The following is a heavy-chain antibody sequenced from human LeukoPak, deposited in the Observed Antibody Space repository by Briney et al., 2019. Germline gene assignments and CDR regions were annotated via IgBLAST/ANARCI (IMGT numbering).Heavy chain of an antibody. CDR1: DYTFTTYG. J-gene: IGHJ4*02. CDR3: AREASSDFDY. CDR2: ISAYNGNT. V-gene: IGHV1-18*01. D-gene: IGHD3-22*01. Sequence: ASVNVSCKASDYTFTTYGISWVRQAPGQGLEWMGWISAYNGNTNYAQKLQGRVTMTTDTSTSTAYMELRSLRSDDTAVYYCAREASSDFDYWGQGTLVTVSS.